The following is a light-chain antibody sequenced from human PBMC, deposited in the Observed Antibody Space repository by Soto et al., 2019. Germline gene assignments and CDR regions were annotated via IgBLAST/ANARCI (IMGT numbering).Light chain of an antibody. Sequence: DIQMTQSPSTLAGSVGHRVTITGRASQGISNWLAWFQQKPGKAPKLLIYTASRLQSGVPSRFSGSGSGTDFTLTISSLQPEDFATYYCQQSNSLPLTFGQGTKVDI. CDR2: TAS. CDR3: QQSNSLPLT. J-gene: IGKJ1*01. CDR1: QGISNW. V-gene: IGKV1-12*01.